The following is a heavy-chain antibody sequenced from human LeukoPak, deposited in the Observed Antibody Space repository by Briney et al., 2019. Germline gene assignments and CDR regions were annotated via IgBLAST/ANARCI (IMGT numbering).Heavy chain of an antibody. CDR3: ARVTGSGSYLLSDPPNWFDP. CDR1: GGSISSGSYY. CDR2: IYTSGST. V-gene: IGHV4-61*02. J-gene: IGHJ5*02. Sequence: SETLSLTCTVSGGSISSGSYYWSWIRQPAGKGLEWIGRIYTSGSTNYNPSLKSRVTISVDTSKNQFSLKLSSVTAADTAVYYCARVTGSGSYLLSDPPNWFDPWGQGTLVTVSS. D-gene: IGHD3-10*01.